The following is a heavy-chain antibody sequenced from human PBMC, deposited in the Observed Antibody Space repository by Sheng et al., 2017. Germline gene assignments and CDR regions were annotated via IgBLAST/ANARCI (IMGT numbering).Heavy chain of an antibody. CDR1: GFSFSDYG. D-gene: IGHD3-16*01. Sequence: QVQLVESGGGVVQPGRSLRLSCAASGFSFSDYGMHWARQIPGKGLEWVAVIWYDGSNKYYADSVKGRFTISRDNSKSTLYLQMNSLRAEDTAVYYCAKGFMTIDYWGQGTLVSVSS. V-gene: IGHV3-33*06. CDR3: AKGFMTIDY. J-gene: IGHJ4*02. CDR2: IWYDGSNK.